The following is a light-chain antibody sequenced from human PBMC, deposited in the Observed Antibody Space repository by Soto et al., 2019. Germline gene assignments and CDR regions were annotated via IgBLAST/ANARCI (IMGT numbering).Light chain of an antibody. CDR1: QSVSSY. V-gene: IGKV3-20*01. Sequence: EAVLTQSPATLSLSPGDRATLSCRASQSVSSYLAWYQQKPGQAPRLLIYGVSSRATGIPDRFSGSGSGTDFTLTISRLEPEDFAVYYCQQYVTSPRTFGGGTKVDIK. CDR3: QQYVTSPRT. CDR2: GVS. J-gene: IGKJ4*02.